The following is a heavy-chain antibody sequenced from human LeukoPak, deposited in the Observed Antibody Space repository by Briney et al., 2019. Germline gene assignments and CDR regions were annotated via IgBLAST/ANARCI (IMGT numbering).Heavy chain of an antibody. CDR3: ARVDSYGDYTAYFDY. J-gene: IGHJ4*02. CDR1: GGSISSYY. D-gene: IGHD4-17*01. CDR2: IYTSGST. Sequence: PSETLSLTCTVSGGSISSYYWGWIRQPAGKGLEWIGRIYTSGSTNYNPSLKSRVTMSVDTSKNQFSLKPSSVTAADTAVYYCARVDSYGDYTAYFDYWGQGTLVTVSS. V-gene: IGHV4-4*07.